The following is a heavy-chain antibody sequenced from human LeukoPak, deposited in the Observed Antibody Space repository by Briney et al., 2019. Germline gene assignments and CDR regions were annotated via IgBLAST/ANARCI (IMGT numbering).Heavy chain of an antibody. CDR1: GGSISSYY. J-gene: IGHJ4*02. Sequence: SETLSLTCTVSGGSISSYYWSWIRQPPGKGLEWIGYIYYSGSTNYNPSLKSRVTISVDTSKNQFSLRLSSVTAADTAVYYCARRSSSWYYFDYWGQGTLVTVSS. D-gene: IGHD6-13*01. V-gene: IGHV4-59*01. CDR2: IYYSGST. CDR3: ARRSSSWYYFDY.